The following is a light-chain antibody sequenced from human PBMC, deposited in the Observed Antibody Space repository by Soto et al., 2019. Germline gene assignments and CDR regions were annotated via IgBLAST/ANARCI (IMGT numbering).Light chain of an antibody. CDR1: QSVSTY. J-gene: IGKJ1*01. CDR2: DVS. V-gene: IGKV3-11*01. Sequence: EIVLTQSPATLSLSPGERATLSCRASQSVSTYLAWYQQKPGQAPRLLIYDVSNRATGIPARFSGSGSGTDFTLTISSLEPEDFAIYYCQQYGSSQWTFGQGTKVDI. CDR3: QQYGSSQWT.